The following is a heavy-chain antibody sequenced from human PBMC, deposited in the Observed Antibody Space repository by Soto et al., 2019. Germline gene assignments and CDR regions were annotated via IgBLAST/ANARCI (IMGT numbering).Heavy chain of an antibody. CDR3: AKTPATTADILTGYFDY. CDR2: ISWNSGSI. J-gene: IGHJ4*02. Sequence: GGSLRLSCAASGFTFDDYAMHWVRQAPGKGLEWVSGISWNSGSIGYADSVKGRFTISRDNAKNSLYLQMNSLRAEDTALYYCAKTPATTADILTGYFDYWGQGTLVTVSS. V-gene: IGHV3-9*01. D-gene: IGHD3-9*01. CDR1: GFTFDDYA.